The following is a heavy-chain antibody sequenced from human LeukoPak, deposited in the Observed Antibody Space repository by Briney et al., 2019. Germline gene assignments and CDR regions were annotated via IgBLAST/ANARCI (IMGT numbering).Heavy chain of an antibody. Sequence: SGGSLRLSCAASGFTFSSYGMHWVRQAPGKGLEWVAVIWYDGSNKYYADSVKGRFTISRDNSKNTLYLQMNSLRAEDTAVYYCARDRILTGTTRYYYYYYYGMDVWGQGTTVTVSS. CDR3: ARDRILTGTTRYYYYYYYGMDV. CDR2: IWYDGSNK. CDR1: GFTFSSYG. V-gene: IGHV3-30*19. D-gene: IGHD1-7*01. J-gene: IGHJ6*02.